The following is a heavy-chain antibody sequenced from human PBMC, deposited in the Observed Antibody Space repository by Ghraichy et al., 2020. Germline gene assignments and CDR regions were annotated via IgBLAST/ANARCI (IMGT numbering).Heavy chain of an antibody. J-gene: IGHJ5*02. V-gene: IGHV3-23*01. D-gene: IGHD4-17*01. Sequence: ESLNISCAASGFTFSSYAMAWVRQAPGKGLEWVSSITGNGDNTFYADSVKGRFIISRDNSKNTLDLQMNSLRAEDTALYYCAKGKATTAIDWFDPWGQGTLVTVSS. CDR1: GFTFSSYA. CDR3: AKGKATTAIDWFDP. CDR2: ITGNGDNT.